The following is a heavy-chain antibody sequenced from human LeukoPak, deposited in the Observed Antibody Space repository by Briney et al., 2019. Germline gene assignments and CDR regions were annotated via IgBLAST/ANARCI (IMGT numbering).Heavy chain of an antibody. Sequence: SETLSLTCTVSGGSISRYYWSWIRQPPGKGLQWIGYIYDSGSTKYCPSLQSRVTMSVDTSRNQFSLKLSSVTAADTAVYYCARYGGGVLWYFDYWGQGTLVTVSS. D-gene: IGHD3-10*01. CDR2: IYDSGST. CDR3: ARYGGGVLWYFDY. V-gene: IGHV4-59*08. CDR1: GGSISRYY. J-gene: IGHJ4*02.